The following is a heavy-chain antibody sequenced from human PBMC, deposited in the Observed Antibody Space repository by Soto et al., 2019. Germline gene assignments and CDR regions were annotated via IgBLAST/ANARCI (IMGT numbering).Heavy chain of an antibody. V-gene: IGHV3-72*01. D-gene: IGHD6-13*01. Sequence: GGSLRLSCAASGFTFSDHYMDWVRQAPGKGQEWVGRTSNKANSYTTEYTASVKGRFTISRDDSKTSLYLQIISLKTEDTAVYYFARDSRPVYSSSWFDYWGQGTLVTVSS. CDR1: GFTFSDHY. CDR2: TSNKANSYTT. J-gene: IGHJ4*02. CDR3: ARDSRPVYSSSWFDY.